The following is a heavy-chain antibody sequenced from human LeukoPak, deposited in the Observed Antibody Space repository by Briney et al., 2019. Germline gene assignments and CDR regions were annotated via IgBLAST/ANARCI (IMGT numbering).Heavy chain of an antibody. CDR2: INHSGST. CDR1: VFTFTNAW. CDR3: ARGGGANPDEYYYYGMEV. V-gene: IGHV4-34*01. D-gene: IGHD3-16*01. J-gene: IGHJ6*02. Sequence: GSLRLSCAASVFTFTNAWMSWIRQPPGKGLEWIGAINHSGSTNYNPSLKSRVTISVDTSKNQFSLKLSSVTAADTAVYYCARGGGANPDEYYYYGMEVWGQGTTVTVSS.